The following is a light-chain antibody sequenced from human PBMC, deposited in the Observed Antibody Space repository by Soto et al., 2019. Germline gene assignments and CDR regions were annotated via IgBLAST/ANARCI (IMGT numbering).Light chain of an antibody. CDR1: SGHSSYA. J-gene: IGLJ3*02. Sequence: QSVLTQSPSASASLGASVKLTCTLSSGHSSYAIAWHQQQPEKGPRYLMKLNSDGSHSKGDGIPDRFSGSSSGAERYLTISSLQSEDEADYYCQTWGTGIQVFGGGTKRTFL. V-gene: IGLV4-69*01. CDR2: LNSDGSH. CDR3: QTWGTGIQV.